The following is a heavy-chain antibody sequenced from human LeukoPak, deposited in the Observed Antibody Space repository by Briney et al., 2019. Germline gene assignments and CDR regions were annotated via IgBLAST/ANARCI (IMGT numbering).Heavy chain of an antibody. CDR2: ISSSSSYI. CDR1: GFTFSSYS. V-gene: IGHV3-21*01. D-gene: IGHD3-22*01. Sequence: GGSLRLSCAASGFTFSSYSMNWVRQAPGKGLEWVSSISSSSSYIYYADSVKGRFTISRDNAKNSLYLQMNSLRAEDTAVYYCARVQHDSSRPNAFDIWGQGTMVTVSS. CDR3: ARVQHDSSRPNAFDI. J-gene: IGHJ3*02.